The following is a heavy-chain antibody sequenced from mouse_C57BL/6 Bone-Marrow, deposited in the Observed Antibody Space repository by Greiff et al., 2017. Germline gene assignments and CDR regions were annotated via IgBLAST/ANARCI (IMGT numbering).Heavy chain of an antibody. Sequence: QVQLQQSGAELVRPGSSVKLSCKASGYTFTSYWMDWVKQRPGQGLEWIGNIYPSDSETHYNQKFKDKATLTVDKSSSTAYMQLSSLTSEDSAVYYCARREVYYSLDYGGQGTTLTVSS. CDR2: IYPSDSET. CDR1: GYTFTSYW. V-gene: IGHV1-61*01. D-gene: IGHD1-1*01. CDR3: ARREVYYSLDY. J-gene: IGHJ2*01.